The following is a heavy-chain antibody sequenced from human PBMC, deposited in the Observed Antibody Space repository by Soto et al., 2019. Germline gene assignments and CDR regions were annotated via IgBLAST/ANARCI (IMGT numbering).Heavy chain of an antibody. CDR1: GDSVSTNSAT. CDR3: AKGGPYYDILSGLLRSDYYFDS. CDR2: TYYRSKWYN. D-gene: IGHD3-9*01. J-gene: IGHJ4*02. V-gene: IGHV6-1*01. Sequence: SQTLSLTCVISGDSVSTNSATWNWIRQSPSRGLEWLGRTYYRSKWYNDYAVSVKSRITINPDTSKNQFSLQLNSVTPEDTAVYYCAKGGPYYDILSGLLRSDYYFDSWGQGTLVTVSS.